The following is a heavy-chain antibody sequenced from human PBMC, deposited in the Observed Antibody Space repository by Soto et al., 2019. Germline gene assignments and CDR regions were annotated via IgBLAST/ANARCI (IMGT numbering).Heavy chain of an antibody. D-gene: IGHD3-22*01. CDR3: ARGSLFQPMVVVVSPCDY. J-gene: IGHJ4*02. V-gene: IGHV3-48*02. CDR2: ISSSSSTI. Sequence: EVQLVESGGGLVQPGGSLRLSCAASGFTFSSYIMNWVRQAPGKGLEWVSYISSSSSTIYYADTVKGRFNISRDNTKNPQYLQMNSLGDADTAVYYCARGSLFQPMVVVVSPCDYWGQGTLVTVSS. CDR1: GFTFSSYI.